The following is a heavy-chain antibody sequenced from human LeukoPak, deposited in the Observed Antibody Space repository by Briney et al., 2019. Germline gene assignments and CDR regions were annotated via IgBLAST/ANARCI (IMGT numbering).Heavy chain of an antibody. D-gene: IGHD2-2*02. CDR3: AREPDIVVVPAAIDTGGTVGN. CDR2: IYHSGST. Sequence: TSETLSLTCAVSGGSISSGGYSWSWIRQPPGKGLEWIGYIYHSGSTYYNPSLKSRVTISVDRSKNQFSLKLSSVTAADTAVYYCAREPDIVVVPAAIDTGGTVGNWGQGTLVTVSS. V-gene: IGHV4-30-2*01. CDR1: GGSISSGGYS. J-gene: IGHJ4*02.